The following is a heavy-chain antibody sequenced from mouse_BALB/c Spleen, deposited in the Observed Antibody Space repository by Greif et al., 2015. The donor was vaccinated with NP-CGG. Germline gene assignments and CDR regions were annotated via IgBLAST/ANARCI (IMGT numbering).Heavy chain of an antibody. D-gene: IGHD6-1*01. V-gene: IGHV1-15*01. CDR3: AGARWCFDV. J-gene: IGHJ1*01. CDR1: GYTFTDYE. CDR2: IDPETGGT. Sequence: VKLMESGAELVRPGASVTLSCKASGYTFTDYEMHWVKQTPVHGLEWIGAIDPETGGTAYNQKFKGKATLTADKSSSAACMGVRSLTSEESAVYCCAGARWCFDVWGAGTTVAVSS.